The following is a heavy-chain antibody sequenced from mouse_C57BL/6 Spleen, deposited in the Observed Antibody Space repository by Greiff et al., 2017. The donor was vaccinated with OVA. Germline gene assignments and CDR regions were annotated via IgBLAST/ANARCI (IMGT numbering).Heavy chain of an antibody. J-gene: IGHJ3*01. V-gene: IGHV1-4*01. D-gene: IGHD4-1*01. CDR2: INPSSGYT. CDR3: AREGDWAWFAY. CDR1: GYTFTSYT. Sequence: VQLQQSGAELARPGASVKMSCKASGYTFTSYTMHWVKQRPGQGLEWIGYINPSSGYTKYNQKFKDKATLTADKSSSTAYMQLSSLTSEDSAVYYCAREGDWAWFAYWGQGTLVTVSA.